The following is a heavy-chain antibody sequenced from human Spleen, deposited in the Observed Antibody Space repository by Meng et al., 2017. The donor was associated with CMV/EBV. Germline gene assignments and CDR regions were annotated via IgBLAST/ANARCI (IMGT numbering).Heavy chain of an antibody. CDR1: GGSISSSSCY. D-gene: IGHD3-9*01. CDR3: ARAAAYLTGYHY. CDR2: IYSSGST. Sequence: SETLSLTCTVSGGSISSSSCYWAWIRQPPGKTLEWIGSIYSSGSTYYSPSLKSRVTISVDTSKNQFSLKLSSVTAADTAVYYCARAAAYLTGYHYWGQGTLVTVSS. J-gene: IGHJ4*02. V-gene: IGHV4-39*07.